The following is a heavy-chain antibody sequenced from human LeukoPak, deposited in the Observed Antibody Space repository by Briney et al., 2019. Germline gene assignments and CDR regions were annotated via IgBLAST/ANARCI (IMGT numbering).Heavy chain of an antibody. Sequence: GGSLRLSCAASGFTFSSYEMNWVRQAPGKGLEWVSYISSSGSTIYYADSVKGRFTISRDNAKNSLYLQMSSLRPEDAALYYCVKGTIMDVWGKGTTVAISS. D-gene: IGHD2-8*01. CDR3: VKGTIMDV. J-gene: IGHJ6*03. V-gene: IGHV3-48*03. CDR1: GFTFSSYE. CDR2: ISSSGSTI.